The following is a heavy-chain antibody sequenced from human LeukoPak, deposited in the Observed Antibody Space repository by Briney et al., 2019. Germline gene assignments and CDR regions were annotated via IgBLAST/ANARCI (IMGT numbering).Heavy chain of an antibody. Sequence: ASVKVSCKASGGTFSSYAISWVRQAPGQGLEWMGGIIPIFGTANYAQKFQGRVTITADESTSTAYMELSSLRSEDTAVYYCARDSYATEGSTGFDPWGQGTPVTVSS. J-gene: IGHJ5*02. CDR2: IIPIFGTA. CDR1: GGTFSSYA. V-gene: IGHV1-69*13. CDR3: ARDSYATEGSTGFDP. D-gene: IGHD1-26*01.